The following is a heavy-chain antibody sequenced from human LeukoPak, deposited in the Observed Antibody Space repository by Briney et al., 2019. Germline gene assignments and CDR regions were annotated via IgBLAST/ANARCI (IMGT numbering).Heavy chain of an antibody. D-gene: IGHD3-22*01. J-gene: IGHJ4*02. V-gene: IGHV3-53*05. CDR1: GFTVSSSY. CDR2: IHSGGTT. Sequence: GGSLRLSCAASGFTVSSSYMSWVRQAPGKGLEWASTIHSGGTTYYADSVKGRFTISRDNSMNTLYLQMNSLRAEDTAVYYCARDQQYYYDSSGTVGYWGQGTLVTVSS. CDR3: ARDQQYYYDSSGTVGY.